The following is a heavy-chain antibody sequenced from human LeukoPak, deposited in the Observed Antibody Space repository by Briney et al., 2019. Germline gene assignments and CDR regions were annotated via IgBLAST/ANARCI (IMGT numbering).Heavy chain of an antibody. V-gene: IGHV3-30*02. J-gene: IGHJ5*02. D-gene: IGHD3-10*01. CDR3: ARVKLSGNWFDP. CDR2: IRYDGSNK. CDR1: GFTFSSYG. Sequence: PGGSLRLSCAASGFTFSSYGMHWVRQAPGKGLEWVAFIRYDGSNKYYADSVKGRFTISRDNSKNTLYLQMNSLRAEDTALYYCARVKLSGNWFDPWGQGTLVTVSS.